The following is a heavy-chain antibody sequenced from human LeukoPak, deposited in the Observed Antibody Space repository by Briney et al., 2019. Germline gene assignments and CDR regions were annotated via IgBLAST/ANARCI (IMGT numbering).Heavy chain of an antibody. CDR2: ISSSGSII. Sequence: MTGGSLRLSCSASGFTFSDYYMSWIRQAPGKGLEGVSYISSSGSIIYYADSVKGRFTISRDNAKNSLYLQMDSLRAEDTAVYYCARDFQAYPSVYYMDVWGKGTTVTISS. J-gene: IGHJ6*03. V-gene: IGHV3-11*01. CDR3: ARDFQAYPSVYYMDV. CDR1: GFTFSDYY.